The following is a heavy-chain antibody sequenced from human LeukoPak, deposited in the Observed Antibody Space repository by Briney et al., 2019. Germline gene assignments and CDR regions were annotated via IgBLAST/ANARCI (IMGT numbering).Heavy chain of an antibody. V-gene: IGHV3-21*01. CDR2: ISSSSSYI. CDR3: ARDHYYGSGSFNYFDY. J-gene: IGHJ4*02. CDR1: GFTFSSYS. Sequence: PGGSLRLSXAASGFTFSSYSMNWVRQAPGKGLEWVSSISSSSSYIYYADSVKGRFTISRDNAKNSLYLQMNSLRAEDTAVYYCARDHYYGSGSFNYFDYWGQGTLVTVSS. D-gene: IGHD3-10*01.